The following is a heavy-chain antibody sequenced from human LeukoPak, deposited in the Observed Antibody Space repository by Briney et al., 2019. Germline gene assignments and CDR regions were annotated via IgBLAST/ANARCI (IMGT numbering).Heavy chain of an antibody. Sequence: PGGSLRLSCAASGFTFSSYSMNWVRPAPGKGLEGVSSISSSSSYIYYADSVKGRFTISRDNAKNSLYLQMNSLRAEDTAVYYCARGGAYISAVAGTLDYWGQGTLVTVSS. V-gene: IGHV3-21*01. CDR3: ARGGAYISAVAGTLDY. CDR1: GFTFSSYS. J-gene: IGHJ4*02. D-gene: IGHD6-19*01. CDR2: ISSSSSYI.